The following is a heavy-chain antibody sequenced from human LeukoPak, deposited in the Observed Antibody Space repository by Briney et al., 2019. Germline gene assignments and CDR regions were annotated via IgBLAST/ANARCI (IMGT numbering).Heavy chain of an antibody. CDR3: AKVEDSSGYYAFDY. CDR1: GFTFSSYG. Sequence: PGGSLRLSCAASGFTFSSYGIHWVRQAPGKGLEWVAATSYDGSNKHYADSVKGRFIISRDNSKNTVYLQMNSLRAEDTAVYYCAKVEDSSGYYAFDYWGQGTLVTVSS. D-gene: IGHD3-22*01. J-gene: IGHJ4*02. CDR2: TSYDGSNK. V-gene: IGHV3-30*18.